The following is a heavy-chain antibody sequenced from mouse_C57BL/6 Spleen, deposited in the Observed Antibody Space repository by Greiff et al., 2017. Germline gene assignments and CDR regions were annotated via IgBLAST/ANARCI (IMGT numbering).Heavy chain of an antibody. CDR2: ISDGGSYT. CDR3: ARGEGWYFDV. J-gene: IGHJ1*03. CDR1: GFTFSSYA. V-gene: IGHV5-4*01. Sequence: EVHLVESGGGLVKPGGSLKLSCAASGFTFSSYAMSWVRQTPEKRLEWVATISDGGSYTYYPDNVKGRFTISRDNAKNNLYLQMSHLKSEDTAMYYCARGEGWYFDVWGTGTTVTVSS.